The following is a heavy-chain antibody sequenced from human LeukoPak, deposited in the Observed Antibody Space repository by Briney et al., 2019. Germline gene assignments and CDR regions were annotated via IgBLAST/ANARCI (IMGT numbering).Heavy chain of an antibody. J-gene: IGHJ3*02. Sequence: ASVKVSCKASGGTFSSYAISWVRQAPGQGLEWMGGIIPIFGTANYAQKFQGRVTITTDESTSTAYMELSSLRSEDTAVYYCARERSYYGFWSRIPKYDAFEIWGQGTMVTVSS. CDR2: IIPIFGTA. CDR3: ARERSYYGFWSRIPKYDAFEI. V-gene: IGHV1-69*05. CDR1: GGTFSSYA. D-gene: IGHD3-3*01.